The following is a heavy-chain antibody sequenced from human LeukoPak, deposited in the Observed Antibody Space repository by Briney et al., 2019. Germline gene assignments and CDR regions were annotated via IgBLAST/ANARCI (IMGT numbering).Heavy chain of an antibody. J-gene: IGHJ3*01. CDR3: ARDPNGDYIGAFDF. CDR1: GFTFSSYD. CDR2: IHGSGGGT. D-gene: IGHD4-17*01. Sequence: GGSLRLSCAASGFTFSSYDMHWVRQATGKGLEWVSAIHGSGGGTFYADSVKGRFTISRDNSKNTLYLQMNSLRAEDTAVYYCARDPNGDYIGAFDFRGQGTMVTVPS. V-gene: IGHV3-23*01.